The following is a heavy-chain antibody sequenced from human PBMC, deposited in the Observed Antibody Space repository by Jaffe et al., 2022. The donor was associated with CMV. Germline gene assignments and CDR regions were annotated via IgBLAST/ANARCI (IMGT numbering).Heavy chain of an antibody. Sequence: QLQLQESGPGLVKPSETLSLTCTVSGGSISSSSYYWGWIRQPPGKGLEWIGSIYYSGSTYYNPSLKSRVTISVDTSKNQFSLKLSSVTAADTAVYYCARHLTYQWLTDYWGQGTLVTVSS. D-gene: IGHD5-12*01. CDR1: GGSISSSSYY. V-gene: IGHV4-39*01. CDR3: ARHLTYQWLTDY. J-gene: IGHJ4*02. CDR2: IYYSGST.